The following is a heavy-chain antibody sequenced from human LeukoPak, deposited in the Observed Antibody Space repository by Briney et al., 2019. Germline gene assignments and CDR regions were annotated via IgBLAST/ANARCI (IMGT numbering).Heavy chain of an antibody. CDR1: GFSFISYW. V-gene: IGHV3-7*04. CDR3: ARGLWLLTY. CDR2: IKQDGSAK. Sequence: PGGSLRLSCAASGFSFISYWMSWVRQAPGKGLEWVANIKQDGSAKNYVDSVKGRFTISRDNAKNSLYLQMNSLRAEDTAVYYCARGLWLLTYWGQGTLVTVSS. D-gene: IGHD3-10*01. J-gene: IGHJ4*02.